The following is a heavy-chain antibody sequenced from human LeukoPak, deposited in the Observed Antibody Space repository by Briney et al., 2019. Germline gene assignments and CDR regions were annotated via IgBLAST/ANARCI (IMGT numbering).Heavy chain of an antibody. J-gene: IGHJ4*02. V-gene: IGHV4-34*01. Sequence: SETLSLTCAVYGGSFSGYYWSWIRQPPGKGLEWIGSIYHSGSTYYNPSLKSRVTISVDTSKNQFSLKLSSVTAADTAVYYCARRRNWNSFDYWGQGTLVTVSS. CDR2: IYHSGST. D-gene: IGHD1-1*01. CDR1: GGSFSGYY. CDR3: ARRRNWNSFDY.